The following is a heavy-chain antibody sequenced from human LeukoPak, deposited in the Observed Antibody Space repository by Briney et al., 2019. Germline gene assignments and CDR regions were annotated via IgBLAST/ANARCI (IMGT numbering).Heavy chain of an antibody. V-gene: IGHV3-30*03. CDR2: ISYDGSNK. CDR1: GFTFSSYS. Sequence: GGSLRLSCAASGFTFSSYSMNWVRQAPGKGLEWVAVISYDGSNKYYADSVKGRFTISRDNSKNTLDLQMNSLRVEDTAVYYCARVGGDVWGQGTTVTVSS. CDR3: ARVGGDV. J-gene: IGHJ6*02.